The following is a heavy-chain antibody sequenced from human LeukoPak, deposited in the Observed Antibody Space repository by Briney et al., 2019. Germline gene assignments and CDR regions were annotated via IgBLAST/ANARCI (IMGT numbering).Heavy chain of an antibody. CDR3: AREVTIFGVVPEYDY. Sequence: GASVKVSCKASGYTFTGYYMHWVRQAPGQGHEWLGWINPNSGGTNYAQKFQGRVTMTRDTSISTAYMELSRLRSDDTAVYYCAREVTIFGVVPEYDYWGQGTLVTVSS. D-gene: IGHD3-3*01. J-gene: IGHJ4*02. CDR1: GYTFTGYY. V-gene: IGHV1-2*02. CDR2: INPNSGGT.